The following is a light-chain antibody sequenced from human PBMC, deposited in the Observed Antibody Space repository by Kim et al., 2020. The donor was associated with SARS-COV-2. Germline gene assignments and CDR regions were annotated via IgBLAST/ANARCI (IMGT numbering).Light chain of an antibody. CDR3: QAWDSSTVV. V-gene: IGLV3-1*01. Sequence: SYKLTQPPSVSVSPGQTASITCSGDKLGDKYACWYQQKPGQSPVLVIYQDSKRPSGIPERFSGSNSGNTATLTISGTQAMDEADYYCQAWDSSTVV. CDR1: KLGDKY. CDR2: QDS. J-gene: IGLJ2*01.